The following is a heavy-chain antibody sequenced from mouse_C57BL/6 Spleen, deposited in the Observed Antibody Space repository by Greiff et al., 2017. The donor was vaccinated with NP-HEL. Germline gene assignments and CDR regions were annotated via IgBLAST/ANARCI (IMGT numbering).Heavy chain of an antibody. J-gene: IGHJ4*01. V-gene: IGHV5-16*01. CDR1: GFTFSDYY. Sequence: EVKLVEPEGGLVQPGSSMKLSCTASGFTFSDYYMPWVRQVPEKGLEWVANINYDGSSTYYLDSLKSRFIISRDTATNILYLQMSSLKSEDTATYYCARERVYYGSSYLMDYWGQGTSVTVSS. CDR2: INYDGSST. CDR3: ARERVYYGSSYLMDY. D-gene: IGHD1-1*01.